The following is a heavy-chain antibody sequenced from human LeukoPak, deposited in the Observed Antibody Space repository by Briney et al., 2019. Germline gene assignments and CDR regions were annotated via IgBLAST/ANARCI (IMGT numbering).Heavy chain of an antibody. J-gene: IGHJ4*02. D-gene: IGHD2-2*01. CDR1: GFTVSSNY. CDR2: IYSGGST. CDR3: ARGVPAGNFDY. V-gene: IGHV3-53*01. Sequence: PGGSLRLSCAASGFTVSSNYMSWVRQAPGKGLEWVSVIYSGGSTYYADSVKGRFTISRDNSKNTLHLQMNSLRAEDTAVYYCARGVPAGNFDYWGQGTLVTVSS.